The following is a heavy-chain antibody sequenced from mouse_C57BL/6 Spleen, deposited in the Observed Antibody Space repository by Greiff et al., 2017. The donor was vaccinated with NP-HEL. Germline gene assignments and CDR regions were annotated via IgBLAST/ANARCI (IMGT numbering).Heavy chain of an antibody. J-gene: IGHJ2*01. CDR3: ARKDWDLDY. Sequence: QVQLQQSGPELVKPGASVKISCKASGYAFSSSWMNWVKQRPGKGLEWIGRIYPGDGDTNYNGKFKGKATLTADKSSSTAYMQLSSRTSEDSAVYFCARKDWDLDYWGQGTTLTVSS. CDR1: GYAFSSSW. CDR2: IYPGDGDT. V-gene: IGHV1-82*01. D-gene: IGHD4-1*01.